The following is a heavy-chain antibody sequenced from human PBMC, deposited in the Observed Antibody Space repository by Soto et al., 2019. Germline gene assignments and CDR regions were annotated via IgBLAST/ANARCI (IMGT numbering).Heavy chain of an antibody. D-gene: IGHD4-4*01. Sequence: GASVKVSCKASGFTFTSSAVQWVRQARGQRLEWIGWIVVGSGNTNYAQKFQERVTITRDMSTSTAYMQLSSLRSEDTAVYYCELYGAVSTYSPFDSWGQGPLVTVSS. CDR1: GFTFTSSA. CDR3: ELYGAVSTYSPFDS. J-gene: IGHJ4*02. CDR2: IVVGSGNT. V-gene: IGHV1-58*01.